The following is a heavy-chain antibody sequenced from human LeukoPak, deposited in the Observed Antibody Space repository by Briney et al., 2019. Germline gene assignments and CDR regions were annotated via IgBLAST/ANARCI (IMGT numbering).Heavy chain of an antibody. D-gene: IGHD3-22*01. J-gene: IGHJ4*02. CDR2: ISGSGSTI. V-gene: IGHV3-11*04. CDR1: GFTFSDYY. Sequence: GGSLRLSCAASGFTFSDYYMSWIRQAPGKGLEWVSYISGSGSTIKYADSVKGRFTISGDNAKNSLYLQMNSLRAEDTAVYYCARVGKVYYYDNSGPIDYWGQGTLVTVSS. CDR3: ARVGKVYYYDNSGPIDY.